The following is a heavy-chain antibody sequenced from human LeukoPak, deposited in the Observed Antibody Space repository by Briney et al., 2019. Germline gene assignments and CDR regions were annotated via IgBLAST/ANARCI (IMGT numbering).Heavy chain of an antibody. CDR2: ISGSGGYT. J-gene: IGHJ3*01. Sequence: GGSLRLSCAASGFTFSIYAMSWVRQAPGKGLEWVSAISGSGGYTYSADSVKGRFTISRDNSKNMVYLQMNSLRAEDTALYYCVGDPPNSGYAFQVWGHGTVVTVSS. V-gene: IGHV3-23*01. CDR3: VGDPPNSGYAFQV. D-gene: IGHD3-22*01. CDR1: GFTFSIYA.